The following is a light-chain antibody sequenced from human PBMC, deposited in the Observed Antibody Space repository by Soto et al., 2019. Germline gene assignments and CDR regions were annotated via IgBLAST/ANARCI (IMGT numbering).Light chain of an antibody. J-gene: IGKJ4*01. CDR3: QQRSNWPLT. Sequence: EIVLTQSPATLSLSPGERATLSCMSSQSVSSYLAWYQQKPGQAPRLLLYDASNRATALPARFSGSGSGTDLALSISSLEPEDFAVYYYQQRSNWPLTFGGGTKVEIK. CDR1: QSVSSY. CDR2: DAS. V-gene: IGKV3-11*01.